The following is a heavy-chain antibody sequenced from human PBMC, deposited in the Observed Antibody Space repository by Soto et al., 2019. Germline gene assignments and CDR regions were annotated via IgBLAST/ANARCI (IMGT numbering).Heavy chain of an antibody. Sequence: ASVKVSCKASGYTFTGHYIHWVRQAPEQGPEWMGEIGPESGATRYAQKFQGRVTMTRDTSITTVYMELKNLSPDDTAVYYCGRGRSGQIVVFYWGQGTPVTSPQ. D-gene: IGHD1-26*01. CDR3: GRGRSGQIVVFY. CDR1: GYTFTGHY. CDR2: IGPESGAT. J-gene: IGHJ4*02. V-gene: IGHV1-2*02.